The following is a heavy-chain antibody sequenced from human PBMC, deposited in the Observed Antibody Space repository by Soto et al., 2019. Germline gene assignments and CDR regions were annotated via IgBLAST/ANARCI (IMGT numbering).Heavy chain of an antibody. D-gene: IGHD3-9*01. CDR1: GFSLSTSGMG. Sequence: QITLKESGPTLVKPTQTLTLTCTFSGFSLSTSGMGVAWIRQPPGKALEWLALIYWDDDKRYSPSLKSRLTITKDTSKNQVVLTMTNLDPVDTATYHCTHSRKSYYDILTGYNYWGQGTLVTVSS. CDR2: IYWDDDK. CDR3: THSRKSYYDILTGYNY. J-gene: IGHJ4*02. V-gene: IGHV2-5*02.